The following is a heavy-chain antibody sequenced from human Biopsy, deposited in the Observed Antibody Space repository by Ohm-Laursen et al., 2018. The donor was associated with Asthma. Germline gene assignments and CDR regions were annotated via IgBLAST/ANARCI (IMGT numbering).Heavy chain of an antibody. D-gene: IGHD2-15*01. CDR2: VSHTGST. Sequence: GTLSLTCTVSGGSIRSHDWTWIRLPPGKGLEYIGDVSHTGSTNYNPSLKSRVTMSLDTSKNQFSLRLTSVTPADTAVYYCARLADCSGGACYSYGWFDPWGQGTRVTVSP. J-gene: IGHJ5*02. V-gene: IGHV4-59*11. CDR3: ARLADCSGGACYSYGWFDP. CDR1: GGSIRSHD.